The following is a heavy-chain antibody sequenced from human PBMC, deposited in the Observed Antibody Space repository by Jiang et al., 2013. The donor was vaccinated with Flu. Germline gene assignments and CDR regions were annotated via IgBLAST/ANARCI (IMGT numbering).Heavy chain of an antibody. J-gene: IGHJ6*02. CDR2: ISGSGGST. Sequence: FSSYAMSWVRQAPGKGLEWVSAISGSGGSTYYADSVKGRFTISRDNSKNTLYLQMNSLRAEDTAVYYCAKVGGRGKTAMIDYGMDVWGQGTTVTVSS. CDR3: AKVGGRGKTAMIDYGMDV. V-gene: IGHV3-23*01. D-gene: IGHD5-18*01. CDR1: FSSYA.